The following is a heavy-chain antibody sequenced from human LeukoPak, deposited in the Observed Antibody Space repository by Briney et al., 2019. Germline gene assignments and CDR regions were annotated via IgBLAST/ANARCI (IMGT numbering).Heavy chain of an antibody. CDR2: IIPIFGTA. V-gene: IGHV1-69*01. J-gene: IGHJ4*02. D-gene: IGHD6-13*01. Sequence: SAKVSCKASGGTFSNYAISWVRQAPGQGLEWMGGIIPIFGTANYAQKFQGRVTITADESTSTAYMELSSLTSEDTAVYYCARGHLYPGIAAAGTGGIDYWGQGTLVTVSS. CDR3: ARGHLYPGIAAAGTGGIDY. CDR1: GGTFSNYA.